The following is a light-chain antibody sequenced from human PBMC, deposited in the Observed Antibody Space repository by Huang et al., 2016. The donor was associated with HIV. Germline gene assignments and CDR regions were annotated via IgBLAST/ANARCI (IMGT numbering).Light chain of an antibody. Sequence: DIQMTQSPSSLSASVGDRVTITCRASQSISSYLNWYQQKPGKAPKLLIYAASSLQSGVPSRFSGSGSGTDFTLTISSLQPEDFATYYCQQSYNTPLLTFGGGTKGEIK. CDR2: AAS. J-gene: IGKJ4*01. V-gene: IGKV1-39*01. CDR3: QQSYNTPLLT. CDR1: QSISSY.